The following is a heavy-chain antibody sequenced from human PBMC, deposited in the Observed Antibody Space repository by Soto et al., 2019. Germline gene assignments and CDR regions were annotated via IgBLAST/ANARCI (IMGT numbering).Heavy chain of an antibody. J-gene: IGHJ6*02. CDR1: GGTFSSYA. CDR3: AKDMTLWSTTGMDV. Sequence: EASVKVSCKASGGTFSSYAISWVRQAPGQGLEWMGGIIPIFGTANYAQKFQGRVTITADESTSKDSLYLQMNSLKTEDTALYYCAKDMTLWSTTGMDVWGQGTTVTVSS. D-gene: IGHD3-10*01. V-gene: IGHV1-69*13. CDR2: IIPIFGTA.